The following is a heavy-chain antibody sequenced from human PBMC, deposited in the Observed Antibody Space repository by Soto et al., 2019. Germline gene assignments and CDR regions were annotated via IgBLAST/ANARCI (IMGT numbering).Heavy chain of an antibody. CDR3: AKVVRTIWGTYYYMDV. CDR1: GGSISRSSYY. CDR2: IYYSGST. D-gene: IGHD3-16*01. J-gene: IGHJ6*03. V-gene: IGHV4-39*01. Sequence: SETLSLTCTVSGGSISRSSYYWGWIRQPPGEGLEWIGSIYYSGSTYYNASLKSRVTMSVDTSKNQFSLRVSSVTAADTAVYYCAKVVRTIWGTYYYMDVWGNGTTVTVSS.